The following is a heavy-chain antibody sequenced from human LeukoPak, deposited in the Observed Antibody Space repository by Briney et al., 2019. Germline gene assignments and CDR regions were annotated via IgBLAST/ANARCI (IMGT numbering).Heavy chain of an antibody. Sequence: PGGSLRLSCAASGFTFNNYAMTWVRQAPGKGLEWVSGISGRGDRTFYADSVKGRFTISRDNSKNTLYLQMNSLRAEDTAVYYCANAAGTVAFDIWGQGTMVTVSS. CDR3: ANAAGTVAFDI. CDR1: GFTFNNYA. V-gene: IGHV3-23*01. D-gene: IGHD6-13*01. CDR2: ISGRGDRT. J-gene: IGHJ3*02.